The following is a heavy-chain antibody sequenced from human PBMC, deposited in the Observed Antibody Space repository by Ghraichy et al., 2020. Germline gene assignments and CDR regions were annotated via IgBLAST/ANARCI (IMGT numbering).Heavy chain of an antibody. Sequence: GGSLRLSCAASGFTFSSYSMNWVRQAPGKGLEWVSYISSSSSTIYYADSVKGRFTISRDNAKNSLYLQMNSLRDEDTAVYYCARDPYYDFWSGYYRSYYYGMDVWGQGTTVTVSS. CDR2: ISSSSSTI. CDR3: ARDPYYDFWSGYYRSYYYGMDV. V-gene: IGHV3-48*02. CDR1: GFTFSSYS. D-gene: IGHD3-3*01. J-gene: IGHJ6*02.